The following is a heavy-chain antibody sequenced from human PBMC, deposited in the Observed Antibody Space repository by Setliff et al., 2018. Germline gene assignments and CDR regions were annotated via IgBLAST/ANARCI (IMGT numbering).Heavy chain of an antibody. Sequence: SETLSLTCAVSGASISSSYWWSWIRQAPGKGLEWIGEIYHNGITNYNPSLRGRVTFSVDKSKNQFSLNVTPVTAADTAVYYCARDQGGWYAYWGQGTLVTVSS. CDR1: GASISSSYW. CDR3: ARDQGGWYAY. D-gene: IGHD6-19*01. CDR2: IYHNGIT. V-gene: IGHV4-4*02. J-gene: IGHJ4*02.